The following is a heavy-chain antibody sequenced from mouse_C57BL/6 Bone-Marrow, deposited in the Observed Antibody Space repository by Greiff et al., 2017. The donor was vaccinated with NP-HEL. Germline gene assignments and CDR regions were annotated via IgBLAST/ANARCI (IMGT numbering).Heavy chain of an antibody. D-gene: IGHD2-2*01. CDR3: TSYGYDKDYYAMDY. Sequence: VQLKESGAELVRPGASVKLSCTASGFNIKDDYMHWVKQRPEQGLEWIGWIDPENGDTEYASKFQGKATITADTSSNTAYLQLSSLTSEDTAVYYCTSYGYDKDYYAMDYWGQGTSVTVSS. J-gene: IGHJ4*01. CDR2: IDPENGDT. CDR1: GFNIKDDY. V-gene: IGHV14-4*01.